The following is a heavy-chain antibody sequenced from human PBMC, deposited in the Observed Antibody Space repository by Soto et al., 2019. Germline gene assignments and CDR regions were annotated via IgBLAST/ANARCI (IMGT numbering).Heavy chain of an antibody. CDR3: ARGFCSGGSCNWFDP. CDR2: INAGNGNT. CDR1: GYTFTSYA. D-gene: IGHD2-15*01. Sequence: ASVKVSCKASGYTFTSYAMHWVRQAPGQRLEWMGWINAGNGNTKYSQKFQGRVTITRDSFASTAYMELSSLRSEDTAVYYCARGFCSGGSCNWFDPWGQGTLVTVSS. V-gene: IGHV1-3*01. J-gene: IGHJ5*02.